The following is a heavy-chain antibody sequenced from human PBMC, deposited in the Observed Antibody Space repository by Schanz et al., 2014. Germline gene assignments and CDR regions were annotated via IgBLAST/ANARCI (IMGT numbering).Heavy chain of an antibody. CDR1: GFTFSTFA. V-gene: IGHV3-23*04. D-gene: IGHD3-10*01. CDR2: ISGSGGST. CDR3: AKYRGYYRVSGSYRELEY. J-gene: IGHJ4*02. Sequence: EVHLVESGGGVVQPGRSLRLSCSASGFTFSTFAMHWVRQAPGKGLEWVSAISGSGGSTYYADSVKGRFTISRDNSKNTLYLQMNSLRPEDTAVYYCAKYRGYYRVSGSYRELEYWGQGTLVTVSS.